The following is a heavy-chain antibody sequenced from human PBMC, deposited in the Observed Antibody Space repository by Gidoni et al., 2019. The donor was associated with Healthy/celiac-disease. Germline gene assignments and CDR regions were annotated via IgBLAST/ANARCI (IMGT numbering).Heavy chain of an antibody. D-gene: IGHD5-12*01. CDR2: IYHSGST. CDR3: ARDRRWLQFPTHSSFDY. J-gene: IGHJ4*02. CDR1: GYSISSGHY. Sequence: QVHLQESGTGLVKPSETLSLTCTVSGYSISSGHYWGWILQPPGKGLELIGSIYHSGSTYYNPSLKSRVTISVDTSKNQFSLKLSSVTAADTAVYYCARDRRWLQFPTHSSFDYWGQGTLVTVSS. V-gene: IGHV4-38-2*02.